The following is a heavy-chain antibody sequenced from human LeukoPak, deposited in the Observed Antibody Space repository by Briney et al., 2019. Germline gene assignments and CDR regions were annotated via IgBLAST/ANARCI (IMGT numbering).Heavy chain of an antibody. CDR3: ARESNYDILTGYSHFDY. CDR2: IYTSGST. D-gene: IGHD3-9*01. Sequence: PSETLSLTCTVSGGSISSYYWSWIRQPAGKGLEWIGRIYTSGSTNYNPSLKSRVTMSVDTSKNQFSLKLSSVTAADTAVYYRARESNYDILTGYSHFDYWGQGTLVTVSS. CDR1: GGSISSYY. J-gene: IGHJ4*02. V-gene: IGHV4-4*07.